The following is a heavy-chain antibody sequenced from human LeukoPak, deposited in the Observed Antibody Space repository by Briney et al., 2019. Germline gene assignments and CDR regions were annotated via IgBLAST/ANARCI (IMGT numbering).Heavy chain of an antibody. D-gene: IGHD1-1*01. CDR2: IRYDGSNK. CDR3: AKEYGYDYNYFYSMDV. Sequence: GGSLRLSCAASGFTFSSYGIHWVRQAPGKGLEWEAFIRYDGSNKYHADSVKGRFTVSRDNSKNTVDLQMNSLRSEDTAVYFCAKEYGYDYNYFYSMDVWGKGTTVTISS. J-gene: IGHJ6*03. CDR1: GFTFSSYG. V-gene: IGHV3-30*02.